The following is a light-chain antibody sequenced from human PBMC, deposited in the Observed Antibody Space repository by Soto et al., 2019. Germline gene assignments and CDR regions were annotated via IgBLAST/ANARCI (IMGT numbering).Light chain of an antibody. CDR1: SSNIGSNY. J-gene: IGLJ7*01. CDR2: DNN. Sequence: QPVLTQPPSASGTPGQRVTISCSGSSSNIGSNYVYWYQQLPGTAPKLLIYDNNKRPSGIPDRFSGSKSGTSGTLDITGLQTGDEADYYCATWDGSLPAEVFGGGTQLTVL. V-gene: IGLV1-51*01. CDR3: ATWDGSLPAEV.